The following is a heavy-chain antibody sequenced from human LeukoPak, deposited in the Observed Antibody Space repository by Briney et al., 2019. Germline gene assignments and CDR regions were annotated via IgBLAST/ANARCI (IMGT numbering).Heavy chain of an antibody. CDR1: GGSISSYY. D-gene: IGHD1-26*01. CDR2: IYTSGST. Sequence: PSETLSLTCTVSGGSISSYYWSWIRQPAGKGLERIGRIYTSGSTNYNPSLKSRVTMSVDTSKNQFSLKLSSVTAADTAVYYCARGVWSDSASQLPPWYNWFDPWGQGTLVTVSS. CDR3: ARGVWSDSASQLPPWYNWFDP. V-gene: IGHV4-4*07. J-gene: IGHJ5*02.